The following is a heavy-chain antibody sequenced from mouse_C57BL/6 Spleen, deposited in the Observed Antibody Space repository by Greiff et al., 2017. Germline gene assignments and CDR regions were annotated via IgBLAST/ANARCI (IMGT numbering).Heavy chain of an antibody. CDR3: ARWGDEGFAY. CDR2: INPSTGGT. V-gene: IGHV1-42*01. J-gene: IGHJ3*01. CDR1: GYSFTGYY. D-gene: IGHD3-3*01. Sequence: EVQLQQSGPELVKPGASVKISCKASGYSFTGYYMNWVKQSPEKSLEWIGEINPSTGGTTYNQKFKAKATLTVDKSSSTAYMQLKGLTAADSAVYYCARWGDEGFAYWGQGTLVTVSA.